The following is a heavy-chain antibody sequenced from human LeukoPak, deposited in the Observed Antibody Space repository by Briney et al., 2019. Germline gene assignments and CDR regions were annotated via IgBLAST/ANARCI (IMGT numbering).Heavy chain of an antibody. CDR1: GFTLGDYY. D-gene: IGHD3-10*01. V-gene: IGHV3-11*01. CDR3: ARLWFGDYYMDV. J-gene: IGHJ6*03. Sequence: GGSLRLSCAASGFTLGDYYMSWIRQAPGEGLEWVSYISSSGSTIYYADSVKGRFTISRDNAKTALYLLMNSLRAEDTALYYCARLWFGDYYMDVWGKGTTVTVSS. CDR2: ISSSGSTI.